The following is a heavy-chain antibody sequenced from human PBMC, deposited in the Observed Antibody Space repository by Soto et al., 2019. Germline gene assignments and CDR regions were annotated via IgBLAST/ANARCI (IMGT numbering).Heavy chain of an antibody. CDR3: ARRREYCGGDCNDY. CDR2: ISSSGSTI. D-gene: IGHD2-21*02. Sequence: EVQLVESGGGLVQPGGSLRLSCAASGFTFSSYEMNWVRQAPGKGLEWVSYISSSGSTIYYADSVKGRFTISRDNAKNSMYLQMNSLRADDTAVYYCARRREYCGGDCNDYWGQGTLVTVSS. J-gene: IGHJ4*02. V-gene: IGHV3-48*03. CDR1: GFTFSSYE.